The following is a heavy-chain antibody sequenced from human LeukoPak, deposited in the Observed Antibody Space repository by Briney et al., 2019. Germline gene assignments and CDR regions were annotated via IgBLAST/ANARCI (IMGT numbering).Heavy chain of an antibody. D-gene: IGHD6-19*01. Sequence: SETLSLTCTVSGGSISSYYWSWIRQPPGKGLEWIGYIYYSGSTNYNPSLKSRVTLSVDTSKNQFSLKLSSVTAADTAVYYCARDVGGWYDYWGQGTLVTVSS. CDR3: ARDVGGWYDY. V-gene: IGHV4-59*01. J-gene: IGHJ4*02. CDR2: IYYSGST. CDR1: GGSISSYY.